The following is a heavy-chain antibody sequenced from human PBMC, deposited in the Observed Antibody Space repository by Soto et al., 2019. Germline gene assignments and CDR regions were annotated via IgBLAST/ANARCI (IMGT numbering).Heavy chain of an antibody. CDR3: ARQVSITFGGVIVTNWFDP. D-gene: IGHD3-16*02. Sequence: TSETLSLTCAVSGGSISSSSYYWGWIRQPPGKGLEWIGSIYYSGSTYYNPSLKSRVTISVDTSKNQFSLKLSSVTAADTAVYYCARQVSITFGGVIVTNWFDPWGQGTLVTVSS. J-gene: IGHJ5*02. CDR2: IYYSGST. CDR1: GGSISSSSYY. V-gene: IGHV4-39*01.